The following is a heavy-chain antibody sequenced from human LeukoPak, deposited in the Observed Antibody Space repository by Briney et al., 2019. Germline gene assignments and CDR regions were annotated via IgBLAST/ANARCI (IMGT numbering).Heavy chain of an antibody. V-gene: IGHV3-66*01. CDR1: GFTVSSNY. D-gene: IGHD3-22*01. Sequence: GGSLRLSCAASGFTVSSNYMSWVRQAPGKGLEWVSVIYSGGGTYYADSVKGRFTISRDNSKNTLYLQMNSLRAEDTAVYYCARAPDSSDAFDIWGQGTMVTVSS. CDR2: IYSGGGT. J-gene: IGHJ3*02. CDR3: ARAPDSSDAFDI.